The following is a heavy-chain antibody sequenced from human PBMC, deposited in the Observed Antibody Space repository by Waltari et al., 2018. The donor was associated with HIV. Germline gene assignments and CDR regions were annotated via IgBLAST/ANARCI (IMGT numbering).Heavy chain of an antibody. V-gene: IGHV3-7*01. D-gene: IGHD3-10*01. Sequence: QLAESGGGLVQPGGSLRLSCAGTGFGPGFRLSFSAYWMSWLRQCPVPWLEWVANINEDGSEKYYADSVKGRFTISRDNAKRSFYLQMDGLRLEDTAVYFCAGDGSWSRTWFDPWGQGTLVTVAS. CDR3: AGDGSWSRTWFDP. CDR2: INEDGSEK. CDR1: GFGPGFRLSFSAYW. J-gene: IGHJ5*02.